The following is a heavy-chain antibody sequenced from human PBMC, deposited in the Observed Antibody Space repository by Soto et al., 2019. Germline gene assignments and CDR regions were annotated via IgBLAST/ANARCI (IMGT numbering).Heavy chain of an antibody. V-gene: IGHV3-53*01. Sequence: VQLVESGGGLIQPGGSLRLSCAASGFTVTINSMSWVRQAPGKGLEWVSVIYSGGTTYYADSVKGRFTISTDNSKNTLYLQMNSLRAEDTAVYYCARRPNGLDVWGQGTTVTVSS. J-gene: IGHJ6*02. CDR3: ARRPNGLDV. CDR2: IYSGGTT. CDR1: GFTVTINS.